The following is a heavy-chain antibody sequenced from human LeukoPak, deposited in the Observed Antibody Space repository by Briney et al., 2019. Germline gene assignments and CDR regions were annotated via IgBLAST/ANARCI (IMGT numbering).Heavy chain of an antibody. J-gene: IGHJ4*02. CDR2: ISGSGSIK. Sequence: GGSLRLSCAVSGFTFSSYAMSCVRQAPGKGLEWVSDISGSGSIKYYADSVKGRFAISRDNSKSTLYLQMNSLRAEDTAVYYCAKDSSGSYHRSFDYWGQGTLVTVSS. V-gene: IGHV3-23*01. CDR1: GFTFSSYA. D-gene: IGHD1-26*01. CDR3: AKDSSGSYHRSFDY.